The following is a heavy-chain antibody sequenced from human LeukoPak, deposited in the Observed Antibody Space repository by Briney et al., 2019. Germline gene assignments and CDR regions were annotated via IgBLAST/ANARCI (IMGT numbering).Heavy chain of an antibody. CDR3: ARGGVGYCSSTSCYDLVGNWFDP. CDR2: INHSGST. J-gene: IGHJ5*02. D-gene: IGHD2-2*03. Sequence: SETLSLTCAAYGGSFSGYYWSWIRQPPGKGLEWIGEINHSGSTNYNPSLKSRVTISVDTSKNQFSLKLSSVTAADTAVYYCARGGVGYCSSTSCYDLVGNWFDPWGQGTLVTVSS. CDR1: GGSFSGYY. V-gene: IGHV4-34*01.